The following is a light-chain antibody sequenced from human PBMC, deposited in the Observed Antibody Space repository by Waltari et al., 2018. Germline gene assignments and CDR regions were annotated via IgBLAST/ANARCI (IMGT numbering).Light chain of an antibody. J-gene: IGLJ2*01. Sequence: QPALTQPASVSGSPGQSITPPCTGTRNDVRNSKHVSWDQQHPGKAPKLIISEVTERPSGVSDRFSGSKSGNTASLTISGLQAEDEADYYCLSYTSSITFVFGGGTKLSVL. CDR3: LSYTSSITFV. V-gene: IGLV2-23*02. CDR1: RNDVRNSKH. CDR2: EVT.